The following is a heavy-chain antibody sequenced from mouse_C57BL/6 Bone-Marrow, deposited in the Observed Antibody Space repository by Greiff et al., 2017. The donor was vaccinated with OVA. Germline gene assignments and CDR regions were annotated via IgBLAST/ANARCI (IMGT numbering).Heavy chain of an antibody. J-gene: IGHJ3*01. Sequence: EVQLVESGPGLVKPSQSLSLTCSVTGYSITSGYYWNWIRQFPGNKLEWMGYISYDGSNNYNPSLKNRISITRDTSQNQFFLKLNSVTTEDTATYYCARAWFAYWGQGTLVTVSA. V-gene: IGHV3-6*01. CDR1: GYSITSGYY. CDR2: ISYDGSN. CDR3: ARAWFAY.